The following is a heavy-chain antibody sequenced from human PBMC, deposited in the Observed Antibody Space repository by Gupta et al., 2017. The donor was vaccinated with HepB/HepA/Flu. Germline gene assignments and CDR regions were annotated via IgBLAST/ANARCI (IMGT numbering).Heavy chain of an antibody. D-gene: IGHD2-15*01. CDR2: VSSDGRNK. CDR3: VREGAGFCSGGGCYDNSFDV. V-gene: IGHV3-30*04. CDR1: RFTFRSSA. J-gene: IGHJ3*01. Sequence: QVQLVESGGGVVQPGRSLRLSCAASRFTFRSSALLWVRQAPGKGLECVAGVSSDGRNKDYADSVKGRFTISRDNSKNTLELQMNSLRVEDTAVYYCVREGAGFCSGGGCYDNSFDVWGQGTMVTVSS.